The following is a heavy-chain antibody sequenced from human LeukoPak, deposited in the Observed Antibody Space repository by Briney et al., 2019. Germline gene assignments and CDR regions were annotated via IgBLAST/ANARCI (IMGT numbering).Heavy chain of an antibody. CDR1: GYTFTSYG. J-gene: IGHJ5*02. CDR3: ARSGSWRFLEWLQEPHHFDP. V-gene: IGHV1-18*01. CDR2: ISAYNGNT. D-gene: IGHD3-3*01. Sequence: ASVTVSCKASGYTFTSYGISWVRQAPGQGLEWMGWISAYNGNTNYAQKLQGRVTMTTDTSTSTAYMELRSLRSDDTAVYYCARSGSWRFLEWLQEPHHFDPWGQGTLVTVSS.